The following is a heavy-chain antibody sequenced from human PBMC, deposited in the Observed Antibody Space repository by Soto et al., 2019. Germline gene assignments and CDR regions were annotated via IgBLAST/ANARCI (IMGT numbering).Heavy chain of an antibody. CDR2: ISYDGSNK. CDR3: AKTSVEPPDWYFDL. Sequence: QVQLVESGGGVVQPGRSLRLSCAASGFTFSSYGMHWVRQAPGKGLEWVAVISYDGSNKYYADSVKGRFTISRDNSKNTLYLQMNSLRAEDTAVYYCAKTSVEPPDWYFDLWGRGTLVTVSS. V-gene: IGHV3-30*18. J-gene: IGHJ2*01. CDR1: GFTFSSYG.